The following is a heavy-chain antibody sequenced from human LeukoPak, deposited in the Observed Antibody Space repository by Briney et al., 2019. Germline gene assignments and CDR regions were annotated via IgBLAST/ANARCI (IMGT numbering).Heavy chain of an antibody. Sequence: PGGSLRLSCAASGFTFSDYYMSWIRQAPGKGLEWVSYISSSSSYTNYADSVKGRFTISRDNAKNSLYLQMNSLGAEDTAVYYCARRAMSGYLGYWGQGTLVTVSS. J-gene: IGHJ4*02. V-gene: IGHV3-11*06. CDR3: ARRAMSGYLGY. CDR1: GFTFSDYY. D-gene: IGHD3-3*01. CDR2: ISSSSSYT.